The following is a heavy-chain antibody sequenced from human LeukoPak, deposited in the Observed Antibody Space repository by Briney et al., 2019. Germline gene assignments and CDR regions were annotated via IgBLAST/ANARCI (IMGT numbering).Heavy chain of an antibody. Sequence: GGSLRLSCVVSGFTFSTHAMSWVRQVPGKGVEWVSSISGSGGSTYYADSVKGRFTISRDNSKNTLYLQMNSLRVEDTAVYNCAKLIGDYGGNSGYWGQGTLVTVSS. CDR3: AKLIGDYGGNSGY. J-gene: IGHJ4*02. D-gene: IGHD4-23*01. V-gene: IGHV3-23*01. CDR1: GFTFSTHA. CDR2: ISGSGGST.